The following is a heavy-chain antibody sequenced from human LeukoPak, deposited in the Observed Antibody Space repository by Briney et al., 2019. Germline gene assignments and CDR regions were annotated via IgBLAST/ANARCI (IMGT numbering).Heavy chain of an antibody. V-gene: IGHV4-31*03. J-gene: IGHJ6*04. CDR3: AGDRAAAGTRPDV. D-gene: IGHD6-13*01. Sequence: SQTLSLTCTVSGGSISSGGYYWSWIRQHPGKGLEWIGYIYYSGSTYYNPSLKSRVTISVDTSKNQFSLKLSSVTAADTAVYYCAGDRAAAGTRPDVWGKGTTVTVSS. CDR1: GGSISSGGYY. CDR2: IYYSGST.